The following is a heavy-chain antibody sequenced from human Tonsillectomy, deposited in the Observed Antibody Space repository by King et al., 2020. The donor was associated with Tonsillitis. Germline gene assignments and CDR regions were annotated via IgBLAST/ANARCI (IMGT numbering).Heavy chain of an antibody. CDR3: ETTGFIDVVSDY. CDR1: GVPFSSYG. D-gene: IGHD1-14*01. CDR2: ISYDGKKK. Sequence: QVQLVESGGGVVQPGRSLRLSCAASGVPFSSYGMHWVRQAPGKGLEWVALISYDGKKKYYADPVKGRFTISRDNSKNTLYLQMNSLRAEDTAVYYCETTGFIDVVSDYWGQGTLVTVSS. V-gene: IGHV3-30*03. J-gene: IGHJ4*02.